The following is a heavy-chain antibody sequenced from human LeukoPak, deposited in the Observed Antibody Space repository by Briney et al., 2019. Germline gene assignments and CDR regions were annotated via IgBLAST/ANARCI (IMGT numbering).Heavy chain of an antibody. Sequence: SETLSLTCTGSGGSISSFYWSWLRQPAGKGLEWIGRIYSTGSTNYNPSLMSRVTMSVDTSKNQFSLNLSSVTAADTAMYYCARVRLDAFDIWGQGTMVTVSS. J-gene: IGHJ3*02. CDR1: GGSISSFY. V-gene: IGHV4-4*07. CDR2: IYSTGST. CDR3: ARVRLDAFDI.